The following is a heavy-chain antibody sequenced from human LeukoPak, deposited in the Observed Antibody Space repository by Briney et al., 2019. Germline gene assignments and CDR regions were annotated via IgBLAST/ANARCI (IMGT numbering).Heavy chain of an antibody. J-gene: IGHJ4*02. Sequence: GGSLRLSCAASGFAFSSYGMHWVRQAPGKGLEWVAVMWYDGSNKYYADSVKGRFTISRDNSKNTLYLQMNSLRAEDTAVYYCARDRLVGLYYFDYWGQGTLVTVSS. D-gene: IGHD1-26*01. V-gene: IGHV3-33*01. CDR1: GFAFSSYG. CDR3: ARDRLVGLYYFDY. CDR2: MWYDGSNK.